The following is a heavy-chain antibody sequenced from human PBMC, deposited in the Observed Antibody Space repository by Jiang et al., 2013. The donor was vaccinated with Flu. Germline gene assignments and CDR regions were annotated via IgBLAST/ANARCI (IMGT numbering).Heavy chain of an antibody. V-gene: IGHV1-69*02. CDR2: IIPILGIA. J-gene: IGHJ4*02. CDR1: GGTFSSYT. CDR3: ARLSPCSGGSCYTFDY. D-gene: IGHD2-15*01. Sequence: SVKVSCKASGGTFSSYTISWVRQAPGQGLEWMGRIIPILGIANYAQKFQGRVTITADKSTSTAYMELSSLRSEDTAVYYCARLSPCSGGSCYTFDYWGQGTLVTVSS.